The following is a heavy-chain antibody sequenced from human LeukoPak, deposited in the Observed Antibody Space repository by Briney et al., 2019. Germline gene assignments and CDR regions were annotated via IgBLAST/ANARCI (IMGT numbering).Heavy chain of an antibody. CDR1: GGSINTYY. CDR2: ISTSGTT. CDR3: ARGIALRSTLGFDP. D-gene: IGHD2/OR15-2a*01. J-gene: IGHJ5*02. V-gene: IGHV4-4*07. Sequence: PSETLSLTCTVSGGSINTYYWSWIRQPAGKGLEWIGRISTSGTTSYNPSLRSRVTMSLDTCKNQFSLRLSFVTAADTAVYYCARGIALRSTLGFDPWGPGTLVTVSS.